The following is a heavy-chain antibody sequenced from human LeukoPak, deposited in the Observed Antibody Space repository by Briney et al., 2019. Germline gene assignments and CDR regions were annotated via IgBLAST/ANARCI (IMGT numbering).Heavy chain of an antibody. V-gene: IGHV4-39*01. CDR2: ISSSGST. CDR3: ARRMVAATPGHY. Sequence: PSETLSLTCTVSGGSISGSSYYWGRSRQPPGEGLEWIGSISSSGSTYYNPSLKSRVTISVDTSKNQFSLKLSSVTAADTAVYYCARRMVAATPGHYWGQGTLVTISS. D-gene: IGHD2-15*01. CDR1: GGSISGSSYY. J-gene: IGHJ4*02.